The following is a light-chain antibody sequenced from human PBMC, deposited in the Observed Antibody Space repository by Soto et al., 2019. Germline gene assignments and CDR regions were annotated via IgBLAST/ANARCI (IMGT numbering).Light chain of an antibody. CDR2: SNN. Sequence: QSVLTQPPSASGTPGQRVTISCSGSSSNIGSNTANWYQQLPGTAPKLLIYSNNQRPSGVPDRFSGSKSGPSASLAISGLQSEDESDYYCRPPDDSPNGPRSVFCPGTKVTDL. J-gene: IGLJ1*01. V-gene: IGLV1-44*01. CDR3: RPPDDSPNGPRSV. CDR1: SSNIGSNT.